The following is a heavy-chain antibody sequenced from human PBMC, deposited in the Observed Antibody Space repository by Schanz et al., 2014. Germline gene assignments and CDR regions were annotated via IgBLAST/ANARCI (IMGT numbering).Heavy chain of an antibody. CDR2: IGTSGGT. CDR3: ARVKGGFDY. J-gene: IGHJ4*02. V-gene: IGHV3-11*06. Sequence: QVQVVQSGGGLVKPGGSLRLSCAASGFTLSNYAMSWVRQAPGKGLEWVSTIGTSGGTNYAESVKGRFTISRDNSKNSLYLQMNSLRAEDTAVYYCARVKGGFDYWGQGTLVTVSS. D-gene: IGHD3-16*01. CDR1: GFTLSNYA.